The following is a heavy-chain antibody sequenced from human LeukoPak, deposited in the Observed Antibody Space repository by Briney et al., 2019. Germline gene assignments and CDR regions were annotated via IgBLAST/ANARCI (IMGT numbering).Heavy chain of an antibody. CDR2: INHSGST. D-gene: IGHD6-6*01. Sequence: SETLSLTCAVYGGSFSGYYWSWLRQPPGKGLEWIGEINHSGSTNYNPSLRSRVTISVDTSKNQSSLKLSSVPAAGTAVYYCASKTKRQLVRGWFDPWGQGTLVTVSS. J-gene: IGHJ5*02. CDR3: ASKTKRQLVRGWFDP. V-gene: IGHV4-34*01. CDR1: GGSFSGYY.